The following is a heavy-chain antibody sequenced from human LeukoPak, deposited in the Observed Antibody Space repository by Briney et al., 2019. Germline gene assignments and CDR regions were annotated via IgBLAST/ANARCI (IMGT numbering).Heavy chain of an antibody. CDR2: MNPNSGNT. D-gene: IGHD2-2*01. Sequence: ASVKVSCKASGYTFTSYDINWVRQATGQGLEWMGWMNPNSGNTGYAQKIQGRGTMTRNTSISTAYLELSSLRSEDTAVYYCARGGIVPAATYFSWGQGTLVTVSS. CDR1: GYTFTSYD. J-gene: IGHJ5*02. CDR3: ARGGIVPAATYFS. V-gene: IGHV1-8*01.